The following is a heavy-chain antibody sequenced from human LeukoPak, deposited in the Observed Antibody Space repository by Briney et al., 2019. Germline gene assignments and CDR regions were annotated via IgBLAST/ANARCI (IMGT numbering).Heavy chain of an antibody. CDR2: MNPNSGNT. J-gene: IGHJ6*03. Sequence: GASVTVSCKASGYTFASYDINWVRQAPGQGLEWMGWMNPNSGNTGYAQKFQGRVTMTRNTSISTAYMELSSLRSEDTAVYYCARRVVGKLYSSSFYYYYYMDVWGKGTTVTVSS. D-gene: IGHD6-6*01. CDR3: ARRVVGKLYSSSFYYYYYMDV. V-gene: IGHV1-8*01. CDR1: GYTFASYD.